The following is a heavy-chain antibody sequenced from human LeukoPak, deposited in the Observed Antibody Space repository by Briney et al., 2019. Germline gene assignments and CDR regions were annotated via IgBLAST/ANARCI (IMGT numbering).Heavy chain of an antibody. D-gene: IGHD5-12*01. V-gene: IGHV4-39*01. J-gene: IGHJ3*02. CDR3: AIGPRLSNAFDI. Sequence: SETLSLTCTVSGGSISTSSYYWGWIRQPPGRGLEWIVCIYYSGSTYYKSSLKSRVTISVDSSKNQFSLKLSSVNAADTAIYYCAIGPRLSNAFDIWGQGTMVTYSS. CDR1: GGSISTSSYY. CDR2: IYYSGST.